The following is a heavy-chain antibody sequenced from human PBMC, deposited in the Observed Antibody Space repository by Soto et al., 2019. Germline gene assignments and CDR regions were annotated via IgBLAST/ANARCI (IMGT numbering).Heavy chain of an antibody. Sequence: ASVKVCCKASGYTFTGYYMHWARQAPGQGLEWMGWINPNSGGTNYAQKFQGWVTMTRDTSISTAYMELSRLRSDDTAVYYCARSIAVAGHFDYWGQGTLVTVSS. J-gene: IGHJ4*02. V-gene: IGHV1-2*04. CDR2: INPNSGGT. D-gene: IGHD6-19*01. CDR3: ARSIAVAGHFDY. CDR1: GYTFTGYY.